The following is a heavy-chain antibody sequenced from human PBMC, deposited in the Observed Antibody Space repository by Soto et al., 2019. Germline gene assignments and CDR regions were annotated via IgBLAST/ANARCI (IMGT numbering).Heavy chain of an antibody. J-gene: IGHJ6*02. CDR2: IYYSGST. V-gene: IGHV4-59*01. Sequence: SETLSLTCTVSGGSISSYYWSWIRQPPGKGLEWIGYIYYSGSTNYNPSLKSRVTISVDTSKNQFSLKLSSVTAADTAVYYCAGAPGGRITMVRGVMVYYYGMDVWGQGTTVTVSS. CDR1: GGSISSYY. D-gene: IGHD3-10*01. CDR3: AGAPGGRITMVRGVMVYYYGMDV.